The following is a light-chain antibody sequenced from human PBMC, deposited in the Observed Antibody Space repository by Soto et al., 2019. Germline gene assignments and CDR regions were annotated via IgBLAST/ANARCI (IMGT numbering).Light chain of an antibody. Sequence: DIQMTQSPSSLSASVGDRVTITCRASQGISNYLAWYQQRPGEVPKLLIYAASTLQSGVPSRFSGSGSRTDINLTISSLQPEDVATYYFQKYSSVNSFGQGIRLEIK. CDR1: QGISNY. V-gene: IGKV1-27*01. CDR2: AAS. J-gene: IGKJ5*01. CDR3: QKYSSVNS.